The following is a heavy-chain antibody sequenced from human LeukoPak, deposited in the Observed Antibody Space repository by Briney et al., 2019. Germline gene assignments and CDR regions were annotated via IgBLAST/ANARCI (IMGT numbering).Heavy chain of an antibody. D-gene: IGHD2-15*01. CDR3: ARVLIRPYFDY. V-gene: IGHV4-59*01. J-gene: IGHJ4*02. Sequence: PSETLSLTCTVSGASISSYYWSWIRQPPVKGLEWIGYIYYTGSTSYNPSLKSRVAISVDSSKNQFSLKLSSVTAADTAVYYCARVLIRPYFDYWGQGTLVTVSS. CDR1: GASISSYY. CDR2: IYYTGST.